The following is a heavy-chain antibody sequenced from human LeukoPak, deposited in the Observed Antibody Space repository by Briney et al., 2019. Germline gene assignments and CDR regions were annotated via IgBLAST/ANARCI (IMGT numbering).Heavy chain of an antibody. D-gene: IGHD4-23*01. V-gene: IGHV3-33*01. CDR3: GRVYGGSSWFFDL. CDR2: IWYDGSNK. Sequence: GGSLRLSCAASGFTFSSYGMHWVRQAPGKGLEWVAVIWYDGSNKYYADSVKGRFTISRDNAKNTLYLQMDSLRAEDTAVYYCGRVYGGSSWFFDLWGRGTLVTVSS. J-gene: IGHJ2*01. CDR1: GFTFSSYG.